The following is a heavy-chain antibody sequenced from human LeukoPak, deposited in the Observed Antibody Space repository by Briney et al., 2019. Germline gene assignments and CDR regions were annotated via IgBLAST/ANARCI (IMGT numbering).Heavy chain of an antibody. V-gene: IGHV3-9*01. CDR3: AKATDPEAYYYYYYGMDV. CDR2: ISWNSGSI. CDR1: GFTFDDYA. Sequence: GRSLRLSCAASGFTFDDYAMHWVRQAPGKGLEWASGISWNSGSIGYADSVKGRFTISRDNAKNSLYLQMNSLRAEDTALYYCAKATDPEAYYYYYYGMDVWGQGTTVTVSS. J-gene: IGHJ6*02.